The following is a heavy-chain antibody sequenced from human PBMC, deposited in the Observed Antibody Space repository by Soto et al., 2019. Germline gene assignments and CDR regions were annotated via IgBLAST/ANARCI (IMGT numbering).Heavy chain of an antibody. V-gene: IGHV1-69*13. CDR1: GDTFGSAA. CDR3: ASRTGNY. D-gene: IGHD1-1*01. Sequence: SVKVSCNASGDTFGSAAITWVLQAPGQGLEWIGGIVPIFGTPNYAQKFQGRVTVTADEPARTGYMELSSLTSEDTAVYYCASRTGNYWGQGTLVTVSS. CDR2: IVPIFGTP. J-gene: IGHJ4*02.